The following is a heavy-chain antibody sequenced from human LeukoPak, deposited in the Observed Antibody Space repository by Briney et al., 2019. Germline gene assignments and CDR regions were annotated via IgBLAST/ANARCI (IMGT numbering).Heavy chain of an antibody. CDR1: GFTFSSYA. CDR3: AKDPRYFDWLFSFDP. D-gene: IGHD3-9*01. CDR2: ISGSGGST. J-gene: IGHJ5*02. V-gene: IGHV3-23*01. Sequence: GGSLRLSCAASGFTFSSYAMSWVRQAPGKGLEWVSAISGSGGSTYYADSVKGRFTISRDNSKNTLYLQMNSLRAEDTAVYYCAKDPRYFDWLFSFDPWGQGTLVTVSS.